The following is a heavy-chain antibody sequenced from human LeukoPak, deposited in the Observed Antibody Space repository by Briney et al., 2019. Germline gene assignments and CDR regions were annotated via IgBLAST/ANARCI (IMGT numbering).Heavy chain of an antibody. Sequence: QSGGSLRLSCAASGFTFSSYAMSWVRQAPGKGLEWVSGISGSGGSTYYADSVKGRFTISRDNSKSTLYLQMNSLSADDTAVYYCAKKDGATTSFDYWGQGTLVTVSS. CDR3: AKKDGATTSFDY. V-gene: IGHV3-23*01. D-gene: IGHD5-12*01. J-gene: IGHJ4*02. CDR1: GFTFSSYA. CDR2: ISGSGGST.